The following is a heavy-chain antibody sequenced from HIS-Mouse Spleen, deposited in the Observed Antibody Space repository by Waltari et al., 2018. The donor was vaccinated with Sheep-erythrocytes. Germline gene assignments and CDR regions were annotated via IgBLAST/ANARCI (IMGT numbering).Heavy chain of an antibody. V-gene: IGHV5-51*01. D-gene: IGHD3-3*01. Sequence: GKSLKISCKGSGYSFTSYWIGWVRQMPGKGLEWMGIIYPGDSDTRYSPSFQGQVTISADKSISTAYLQWSSLKASDTAMYYCARRTYYDFWSGYYTDAFDIWGQGTMVTVSS. CDR3: ARRTYYDFWSGYYTDAFDI. J-gene: IGHJ3*02. CDR1: GYSFTSYW. CDR2: IYPGDSDT.